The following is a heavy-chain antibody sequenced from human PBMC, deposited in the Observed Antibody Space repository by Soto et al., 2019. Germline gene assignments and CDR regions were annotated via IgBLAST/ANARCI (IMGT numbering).Heavy chain of an antibody. D-gene: IGHD6-19*01. CDR2: MNPSTGNT. V-gene: IGHV1-8*01. J-gene: IGHJ5*02. Sequence: QVQLVQSGAEVKKPGASVKVSCKASGYTFTSYDIIWVRQATGQGLEWMGWMNPSTGNTDSAEKFQGRLTMTRNTSISTVYMELSSLSFEDTAVYSCARGRIIVAGGFDPWGQGNLVTVSS. CDR1: GYTFTSYD. CDR3: ARGRIIVAGGFDP.